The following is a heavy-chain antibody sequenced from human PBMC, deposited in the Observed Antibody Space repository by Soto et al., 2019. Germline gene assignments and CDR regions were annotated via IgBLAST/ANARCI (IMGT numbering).Heavy chain of an antibody. CDR1: GGSFSGYY. CDR3: AREFPTYSSGPNWFDP. D-gene: IGHD6-19*01. Sequence: SETLSLTCAVYGGSFSGYYWSWIRQPPGKGLEWIGEINHSGSTNYNPSLKSRVTISVDTSENQFSLKLSSVSAADTAVYYCAREFPTYSSGPNWFDPWGQGTLVTVSS. CDR2: INHSGST. V-gene: IGHV4-34*01. J-gene: IGHJ5*02.